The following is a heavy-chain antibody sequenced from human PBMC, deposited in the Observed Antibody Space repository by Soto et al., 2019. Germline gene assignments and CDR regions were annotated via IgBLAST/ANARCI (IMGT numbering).Heavy chain of an antibody. V-gene: IGHV4-39*07. J-gene: IGHJ4*02. CDR3: ARATISRGEFDY. D-gene: IGHD5-12*01. CDR1: GGSISSPHDY. CDR2: IYYSGAT. Sequence: PSETLSLTCTVSGGSISSPHDYWGWIRQSPGRGLEWIGSIYYSGATYYNPSLKSRVTISVETSKNQFSLKLNSMTAADTAVYYCARATISRGEFDYWGQGTLVTV.